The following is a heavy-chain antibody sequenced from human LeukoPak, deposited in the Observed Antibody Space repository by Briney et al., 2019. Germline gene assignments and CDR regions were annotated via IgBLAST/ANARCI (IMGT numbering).Heavy chain of an antibody. V-gene: IGHV3-7*01. CDR3: VRNGGSFDY. D-gene: IGHD3-10*01. CDR1: GFTFSSHW. CDR2: IKQDGSEK. J-gene: IGHJ4*02. Sequence: GGSLRLSCAASGFTFSSHWMSWVRQAPGKGLEWVANIKQDGSEKNYVDSAKGRFTISRDNAKNSLNLQMNSLRAEDTAVYYCVRNGGSFDYWGQGTLVNVSS.